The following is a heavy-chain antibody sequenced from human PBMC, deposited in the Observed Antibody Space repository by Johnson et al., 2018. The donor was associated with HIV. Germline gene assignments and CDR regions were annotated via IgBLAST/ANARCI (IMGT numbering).Heavy chain of an antibody. CDR2: IWKDGSTK. D-gene: IGHD4-17*01. J-gene: IGHJ3*02. CDR1: GFIFSNYG. Sequence: VQLVESGGDVVHPGRSLRLSCAASGFIFSNYGMHWVRQAPGKGLEWVAVIWKDGSTKYYADSVKGRFTISRDNSKNTLYLQINSLKAEDTAVYYCATHLNDYGDTLTDDAFDIWGQGTLLTVSS. V-gene: IGHV3-33*08. CDR3: ATHLNDYGDTLTDDAFDI.